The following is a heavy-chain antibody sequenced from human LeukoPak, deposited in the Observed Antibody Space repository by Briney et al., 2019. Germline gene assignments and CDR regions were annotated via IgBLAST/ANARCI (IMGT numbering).Heavy chain of an antibody. CDR3: ARERYTVTKYYFDY. Sequence: GGSLRLSCAASGFTFDDYGTSWVRQAPGKGLEWVSGINWNGGSTGYADSLKGRFTISRDNAKNSLYLQMNSLRAEDTALYYCARERYTVTKYYFDYWGQGTLVTVSS. D-gene: IGHD4-11*01. V-gene: IGHV3-20*04. CDR1: GFTFDDYG. J-gene: IGHJ4*02. CDR2: INWNGGST.